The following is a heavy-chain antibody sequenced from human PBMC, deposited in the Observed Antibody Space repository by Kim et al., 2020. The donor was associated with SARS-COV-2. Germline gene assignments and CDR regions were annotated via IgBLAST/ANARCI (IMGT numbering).Heavy chain of an antibody. V-gene: IGHV3-21*01. CDR3: ARDYYDSSYYYYYGMDV. D-gene: IGHD3-22*01. Sequence: GGSLRLSCAASGFTFSSYSMNWVRQAPGKGLEWVSSISSSSSYIYYADSVKGRFTISRDNAKNSLYLQMNSLRAEDTAVYYCARDYYDSSYYYYYGMDVWGQGTTLTVAS. CDR1: GFTFSSYS. J-gene: IGHJ6*02. CDR2: ISSSSSYI.